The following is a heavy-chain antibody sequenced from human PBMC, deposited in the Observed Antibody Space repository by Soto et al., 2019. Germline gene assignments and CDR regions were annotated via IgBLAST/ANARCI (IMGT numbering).Heavy chain of an antibody. Sequence: PSETLSLTCTVSGGSISSGGYYWSWIRQHPGKGLEWIGYIYYSGSTYYNPSLKSRVTISVDTSKNQFSLKLSSVTAADTAVYYCARERFLDRLGWFDPWGQGTLVTVSS. CDR2: IYYSGST. D-gene: IGHD3-3*01. CDR1: GGSISSGGYY. J-gene: IGHJ5*02. CDR3: ARERFLDRLGWFDP. V-gene: IGHV4-31*03.